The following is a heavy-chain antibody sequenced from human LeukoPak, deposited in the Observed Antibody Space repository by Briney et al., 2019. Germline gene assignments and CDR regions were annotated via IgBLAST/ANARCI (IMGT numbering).Heavy chain of an antibody. CDR1: GFTFSSYS. CDR3: ARDRNWNDLSLPFDY. J-gene: IGHJ4*02. V-gene: IGHV3-21*01. D-gene: IGHD1-1*01. CDR2: ISSSSSYI. Sequence: GGSLRLSCAASGFTFSSYSMNWVRQAPGKGLGWVSSISSSSSYIYYADSVKGRFTISRDNAKNSLYLQMNSLRAEDTAVYYCARDRNWNDLSLPFDYWGQGTLVTVSS.